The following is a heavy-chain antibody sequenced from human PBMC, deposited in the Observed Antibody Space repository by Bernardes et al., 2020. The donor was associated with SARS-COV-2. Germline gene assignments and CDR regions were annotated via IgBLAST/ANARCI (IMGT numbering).Heavy chain of an antibody. J-gene: IGHJ4*02. D-gene: IGHD3-3*01. V-gene: IGHV2-5*01. CDR2: IYWNDLK. CDR1: GFSLSSSGVA. Sequence: SCPTLVKPTETLTLTCSFSGFSLSSSGVAVGWIRQPPGKALAWLGLIYWNDLKRYSPSLKNRLTITRDTSRDQVVLRMTNVDPVDTATYYCARSSAPPNPFDYWGQGTLVTVSA. CDR3: ARSSAPPNPFDY.